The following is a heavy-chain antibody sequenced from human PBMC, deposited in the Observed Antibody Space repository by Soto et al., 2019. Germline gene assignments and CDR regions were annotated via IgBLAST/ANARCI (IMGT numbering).Heavy chain of an antibody. CDR3: ARIGHGTTGTTF. V-gene: IGHV4-39*01. Sequence: QLQLQESGPGLVKPSETLSLTCAVSGGSLSSSDSYWGWIRQPPGKGLEWIGSINDSGNTFYTTSLRSRVTISADTSKNQFSLKVNSGTATDTAVYYCARIGHGTTGTTFWGQGTLVVVS. CDR1: GGSLSSSDSY. D-gene: IGHD1-1*01. CDR2: INDSGNT. J-gene: IGHJ4*02.